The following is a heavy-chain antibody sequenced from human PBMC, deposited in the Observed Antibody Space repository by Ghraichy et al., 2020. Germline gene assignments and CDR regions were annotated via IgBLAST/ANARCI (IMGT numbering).Heavy chain of an antibody. J-gene: IGHJ4*02. V-gene: IGHV4-34*01. CDR3: ARGRATKMDY. CDR1: GGSFSGYY. Sequence: SETLSLTCAVYGGSFSGYYWSWIRQPPGKGLEWIGEINHSGSTNYNPSLKSRVTISVDTSKNQFSLKLSSVTAADTAVYYCARGRATKMDYWGQGTLVTVSS. CDR2: INHSGST. D-gene: IGHD5-12*01.